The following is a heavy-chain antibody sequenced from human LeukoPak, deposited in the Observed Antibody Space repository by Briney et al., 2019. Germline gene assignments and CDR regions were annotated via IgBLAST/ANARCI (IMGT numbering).Heavy chain of an antibody. CDR2: IRYDGGDK. V-gene: IGHV3-30*02. CDR1: GFTFTTYG. CDR3: AKNQFSSWYYFDY. Sequence: TGGSLRLSCAASGFTFTTYGMHWVRQAPGKGLEWVAFIRYDGGDKYYADSVKGRFTISRDDSKNTLHLQMNSLRAEDTAVYYCAKNQFSSWYYFDYWGQGTLVTVSS. J-gene: IGHJ4*02. D-gene: IGHD2-2*01.